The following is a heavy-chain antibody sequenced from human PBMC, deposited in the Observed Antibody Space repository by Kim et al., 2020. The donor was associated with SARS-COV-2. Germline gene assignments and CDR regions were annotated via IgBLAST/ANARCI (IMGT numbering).Heavy chain of an antibody. CDR1: GFTFSSYA. D-gene: IGHD3-3*01. CDR2: ISGSGGST. V-gene: IGHV3-23*01. J-gene: IGHJ6*02. CDR3: AKQAYYDFWSGFPGGYGMDV. Sequence: GGSLRLSCAASGFTFSSYAMSWVRQAPGKGLEWVSAISGSGGSTYYADSVKGRFTISRDNSKNTLYLQMNSLRAEDTAVYYCAKQAYYDFWSGFPGGYGMDVWGQGTTVTVSS.